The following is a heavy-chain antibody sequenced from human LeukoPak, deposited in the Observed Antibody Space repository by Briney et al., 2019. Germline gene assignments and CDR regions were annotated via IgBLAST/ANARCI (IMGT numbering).Heavy chain of an antibody. CDR3: AKDLSLGWDEYYFDY. D-gene: IGHD6-19*01. CDR1: GFTFSSYG. CDR2: ISYDGSNK. Sequence: GGSLRLSCAASGFTFSSYGMHWVRRAPGKGLEWVAVISYDGSNKYYAGSVKGRFTISRDNSKNTLYLQMNSLRAEDTAVYYCAKDLSLGWDEYYFDYWGQGTLVTVSS. J-gene: IGHJ4*02. V-gene: IGHV3-30*18.